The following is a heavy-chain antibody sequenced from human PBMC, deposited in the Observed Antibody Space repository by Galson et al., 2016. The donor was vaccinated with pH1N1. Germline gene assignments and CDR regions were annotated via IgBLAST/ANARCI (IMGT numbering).Heavy chain of an antibody. J-gene: IGHJ4*02. CDR2: IRYNGRDM. Sequence: SLRLSCAASGINFNSYDIHWARQAPGKGLEWVAFIRYNGRDMFYADSVKGRFRVSRDNSMNTLYLQMNSLRAEDTAVYYCAKDQGAYCSSTSCYGYDYWGQGTLVTVSS. D-gene: IGHD2-2*01. V-gene: IGHV3-30*02. CDR3: AKDQGAYCSSTSCYGYDY. CDR1: GINFNSYD.